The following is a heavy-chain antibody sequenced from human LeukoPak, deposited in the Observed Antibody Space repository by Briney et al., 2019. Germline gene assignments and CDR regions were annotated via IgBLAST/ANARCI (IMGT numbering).Heavy chain of an antibody. CDR2: ISGSGGST. J-gene: IGHJ3*02. Sequence: GGSLRLSCAASGFTFSSSAMSWVRQAPGKGLEWVSVISGSGGSTSYADSVKGRFTISRDNSKNTLYLQMNSLRAEDTAVYYCARDDAFDIWGQGTMVTVSS. CDR3: ARDDAFDI. CDR1: GFTFSSSA. V-gene: IGHV3-23*01.